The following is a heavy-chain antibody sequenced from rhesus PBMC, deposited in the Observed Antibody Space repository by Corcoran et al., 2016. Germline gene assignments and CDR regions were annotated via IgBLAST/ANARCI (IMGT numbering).Heavy chain of an antibody. D-gene: IGHD2-21*01. V-gene: IGHV4-173*01. CDR2: ISGSGGRP. CDR3: ARVVVINNSLDV. Sequence: QLQLQESGPGLVKPSETLSLTCAVSGGSISSNYWSWIRQPPGKGLEWIGRISGSGGRPTYNPSLKSRVTISTDTSKNQFSLKLSSVTAADTAVYYCARVVVINNSLDVWGRGVLVTVSS. CDR1: GGSISSNY. J-gene: IGHJ5-2*02.